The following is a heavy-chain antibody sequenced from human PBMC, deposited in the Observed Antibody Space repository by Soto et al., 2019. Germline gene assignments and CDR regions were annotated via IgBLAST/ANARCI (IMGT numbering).Heavy chain of an antibody. V-gene: IGHV1-18*01. CDR3: ARVTPSYYYYGMDV. CDR1: GYTFTRNG. D-gene: IGHD2-15*01. Sequence: ASVKVSCKASGYTFTRNGISWVRQAPGQGLEWMGWISAYNGNTNYAQELQGRVTMTTDTSTSTAYMELRSLRSDDTAVYYCARVTPSYYYYGMDVWGQGTTVTVSS. J-gene: IGHJ6*02. CDR2: ISAYNGNT.